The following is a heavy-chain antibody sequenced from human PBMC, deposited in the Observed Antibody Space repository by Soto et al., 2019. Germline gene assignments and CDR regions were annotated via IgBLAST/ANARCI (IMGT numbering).Heavy chain of an antibody. CDR3: ARVYIVATIGGMDV. CDR1: GYTFTSYG. J-gene: IGHJ6*03. V-gene: IGHV1-18*01. D-gene: IGHD5-12*01. CDR2: ISAYNGNT. Sequence: GASVKVSCKASGYTFTSYGISWVLQAPGQGLERMGWISAYNGNTNYAQKLQGRVTMTTDTSTSTAYMELRSLRSDDTAVYYCARVYIVATIGGMDVWGKGTTVTVSS.